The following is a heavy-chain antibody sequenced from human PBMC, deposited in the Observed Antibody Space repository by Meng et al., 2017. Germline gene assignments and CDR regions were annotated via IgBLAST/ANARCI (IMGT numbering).Heavy chain of an antibody. D-gene: IGHD3-10*01. J-gene: IGHJ4*01. Sequence: SGPTLVKPTQTLTLTCTFSGFSLSTSGVGVGWICQPPGKALEWLALTYWDDDKRYSPSLKSRLTITKHTSKNQVVLTMTDMDPVDTATYYCAHDNPWFGDYYFDFWGQGTLVTVYS. CDR3: AHDNPWFGDYYFDF. CDR1: GFSLSTSGVG. V-gene: IGHV2-5*02. CDR2: TYWDDDK.